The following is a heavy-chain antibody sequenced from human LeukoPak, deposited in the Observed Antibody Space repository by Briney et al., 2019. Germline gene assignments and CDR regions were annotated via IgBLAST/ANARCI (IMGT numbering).Heavy chain of an antibody. CDR3: ARDLELRFDY. J-gene: IGHJ4*02. CDR2: ISSSSSYI. D-gene: IGHD1-7*01. CDR1: GFTFSSYS. Sequence: GGSLRLSRAASGFTFSSYSMNWVRQAPGKGLEWVSSISSSSSYIYYADSVKGRFTISRDNAKNSLYLQMNSLRAEDTAVYYCARDLELRFDYWGQGTLVTVSS. V-gene: IGHV3-21*01.